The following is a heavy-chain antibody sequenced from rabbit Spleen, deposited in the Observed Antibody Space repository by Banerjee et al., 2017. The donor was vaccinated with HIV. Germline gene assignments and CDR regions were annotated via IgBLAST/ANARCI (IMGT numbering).Heavy chain of an antibody. CDR2: INTITGKT. D-gene: IGHD1-1*01. Sequence: QEQLEESGGDLVKPGTSLTLTCKASGLDFSSSYWICWVRQAPGKGLEWIGCINTITGKTVYATWAKGRFTISRASSTTVFLQLTSLTAADTATYFCARDLPEIIGWNFKLWGPGTLVTVS. CDR1: GLDFSSSYW. CDR3: ARDLPEIIGWNFKL. V-gene: IGHV1S45*01. J-gene: IGHJ4*01.